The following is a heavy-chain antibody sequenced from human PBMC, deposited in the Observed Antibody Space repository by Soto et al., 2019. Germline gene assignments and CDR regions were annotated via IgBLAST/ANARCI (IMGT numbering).Heavy chain of an antibody. CDR2: INPSGGST. CDR3: ARPLTRINYYGSGALEDXFDP. V-gene: IGHV1-46*03. CDR1: GYTFTSYY. Sequence: ASVKVSCKASGYTFTSYYMHWVRQAPGQGLEWMGIINPSGGSTSYAQKFQGRVTMTRDTSTSTVYMELSSLRSEDTAVYYCARPLTRINYYGSGALEDXFDPWGQGTLVTVSS. J-gene: IGHJ5*02. D-gene: IGHD3-10*01.